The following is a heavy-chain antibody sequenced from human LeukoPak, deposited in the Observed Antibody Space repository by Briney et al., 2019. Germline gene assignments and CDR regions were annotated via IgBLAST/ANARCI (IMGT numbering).Heavy chain of an antibody. CDR2: ISSSSSYI. D-gene: IGHD3-10*01. Sequence: GGSLRLSCAASGFTFSSYSMNWVRQAPGKGLEWVSSISSSSSYIYYADSVKGRFTISRDNAKNSLYLQMNSLRAEGTAVYYCASFPGASGSYTVDYWGQGTLVTVSS. V-gene: IGHV3-21*01. CDR3: ASFPGASGSYTVDY. CDR1: GFTFSSYS. J-gene: IGHJ4*02.